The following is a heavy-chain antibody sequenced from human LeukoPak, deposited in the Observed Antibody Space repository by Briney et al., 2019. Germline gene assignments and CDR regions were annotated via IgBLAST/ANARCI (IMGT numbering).Heavy chain of an antibody. CDR1: GFTFGSYG. CDR2: IWYDGSNK. CDR3: ARGGDYGDPIDY. D-gene: IGHD4-17*01. J-gene: IGHJ4*02. Sequence: GGSLRLSCAASGFTFGSYGMHWVRQAPGKGLEWVAVIWYDGSNKYYADSVKGRFTISRDNSKNTLYLQMNSLRAEDTAVYYCARGGDYGDPIDYWGQGTLVTVSS. V-gene: IGHV3-33*01.